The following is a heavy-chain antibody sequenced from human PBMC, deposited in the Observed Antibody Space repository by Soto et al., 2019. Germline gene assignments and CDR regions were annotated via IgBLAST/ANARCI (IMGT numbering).Heavy chain of an antibody. CDR1: GFTFTDYA. J-gene: IGHJ4*02. Sequence: GGSLRPSCAASGFTFTDYALSWVRQAPGKGLEWVATISGIGGSTYIADSVKGRLSISTDNSKNTVSLLMNSLRAEDTAGYFCSRRSCGYISSLYYFDYWGRGTLVTVSS. CDR3: SRRSCGYISSLYYFDY. V-gene: IGHV3-23*01. CDR2: ISGIGGST. D-gene: IGHD6-13*01.